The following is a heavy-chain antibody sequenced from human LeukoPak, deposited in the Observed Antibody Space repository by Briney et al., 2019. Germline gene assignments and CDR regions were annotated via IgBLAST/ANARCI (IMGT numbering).Heavy chain of an antibody. Sequence: ASVKVSCKASGYTFTSYDTNWVRQATGQGLEWMGWMNPNSGNTGYAQKFQGRVTMTRNTSISTAYMELSSLRSDDTAVYYCARANVGAFDYWGQGTLVTVSS. D-gene: IGHD1-26*01. J-gene: IGHJ4*02. CDR2: MNPNSGNT. CDR3: ARANVGAFDY. CDR1: GYTFTSYD. V-gene: IGHV1-8*01.